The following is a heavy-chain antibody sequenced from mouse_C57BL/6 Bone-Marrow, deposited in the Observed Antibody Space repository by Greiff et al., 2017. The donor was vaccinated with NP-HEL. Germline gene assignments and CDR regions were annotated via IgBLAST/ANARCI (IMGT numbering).Heavy chain of an antibody. Sequence: QVQLQQPGAELVRPGSSVKLSCKASGYTFTSYWMHWVKQRPIQGLEWIGNIDPSDSETHYNQKFKDKATLTVDKSSSTAYMQLSSLTSEDSAVYYCARKEEGYVDVWGTGTTVTVSS. CDR3: ARKEEGYVDV. CDR1: GYTFTSYW. V-gene: IGHV1-52*01. CDR2: IDPSDSET. J-gene: IGHJ1*03.